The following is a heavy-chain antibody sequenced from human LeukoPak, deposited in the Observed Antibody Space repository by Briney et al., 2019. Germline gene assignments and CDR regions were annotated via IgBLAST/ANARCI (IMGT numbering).Heavy chain of an antibody. D-gene: IGHD3-3*01. Sequence: SETLSLTCTVSGGSISSSSYYWGWIRQPPGKGLEWIGSIYYSGSAYYNPSLKSRVTISVDTSKNQFSLKLSSVTAADTAVYYCARTPLDDFWSGYYTFDPWGQGTLVTVSS. CDR2: IYYSGSA. J-gene: IGHJ5*02. V-gene: IGHV4-39*01. CDR3: ARTPLDDFWSGYYTFDP. CDR1: GGSISSSSYY.